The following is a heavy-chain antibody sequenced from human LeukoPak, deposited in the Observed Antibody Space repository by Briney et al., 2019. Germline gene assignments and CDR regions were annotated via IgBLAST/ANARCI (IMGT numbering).Heavy chain of an antibody. D-gene: IGHD3-10*01. CDR3: ARGGGQWFGESKELDY. CDR2: IYYSGST. V-gene: IGHV4-30-4*01. Sequence: PSETQSLTCTVSGGSISSGDYYWSWIRQPPGKGLEWIGYIYYSGSTYYNPSLKSRVTISVDTSKNQFSLKLSSVTAADTAVYYCARGGGQWFGESKELDYWGQGTLVTVSS. CDR1: GGSISSGDYY. J-gene: IGHJ4*02.